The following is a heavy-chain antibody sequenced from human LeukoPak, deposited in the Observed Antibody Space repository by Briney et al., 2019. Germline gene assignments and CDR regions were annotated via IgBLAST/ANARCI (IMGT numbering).Heavy chain of an antibody. V-gene: IGHV3-74*01. Sequence: SGGSLRLYCAASGFTFRSYWMHWVRQAPGKGLFWVSRINSDGSRIGYADSVKGRFTISRDNAKNTLYLQMNSLRVEDTAVYYCVRDLGWNEDYWGQGTLVTVSS. J-gene: IGHJ4*02. D-gene: IGHD1-1*01. CDR1: GFTFRSYW. CDR2: INSDGSRI. CDR3: VRDLGWNEDY.